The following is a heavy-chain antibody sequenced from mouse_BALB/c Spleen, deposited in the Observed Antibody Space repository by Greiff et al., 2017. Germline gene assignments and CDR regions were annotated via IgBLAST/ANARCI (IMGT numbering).Heavy chain of an antibody. J-gene: IGHJ2*01. D-gene: IGHD3-1*01. Sequence: VQLQQSGTVLARPGASVKMSCKASGYSFTSYWMHWVKQRPGQGLEWIGAIYPGNSDTSYNQKFKGKAKLTAVTSASTAYMELSSLTNEDSAVYYCTRGSSRWYFDYWGQGTTLTVSS. CDR1: GYSFTSYW. CDR3: TRGSSRWYFDY. CDR2: IYPGNSDT. V-gene: IGHV1-5*01.